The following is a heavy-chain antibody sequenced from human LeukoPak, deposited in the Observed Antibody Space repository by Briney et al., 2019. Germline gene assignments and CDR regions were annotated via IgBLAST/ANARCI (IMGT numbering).Heavy chain of an antibody. CDR1: GGSISSGDYY. J-gene: IGHJ3*02. Sequence: SETLSLTCTVSGGSISSGDYYWSWIRQPPGKGLEWIGYIYYSGSTYYNPSLKSRVTISVDTSKNQFSLKLSSVTAADTAVYYCARDPLYGSGEDAFDIWGQGTMVAVSS. D-gene: IGHD3-10*01. CDR2: IYYSGST. V-gene: IGHV4-30-4*01. CDR3: ARDPLYGSGEDAFDI.